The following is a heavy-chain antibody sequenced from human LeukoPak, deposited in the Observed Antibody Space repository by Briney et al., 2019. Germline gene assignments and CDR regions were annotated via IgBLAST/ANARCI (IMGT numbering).Heavy chain of an antibody. CDR2: IKQDGSEK. Sequence: GGSLRLSCAASGFTFSNAWMSRVRQAPGKGLERVANIKQDGSEKYYVDSVKGRFTISRDNAKNSLYLQMNSLRAEDTAVYYCARLDVANDAFDIWGQGTMVTVSS. V-gene: IGHV3-7*01. CDR3: ARLDVANDAFDI. CDR1: GFTFSNAW. D-gene: IGHD1-1*01. J-gene: IGHJ3*02.